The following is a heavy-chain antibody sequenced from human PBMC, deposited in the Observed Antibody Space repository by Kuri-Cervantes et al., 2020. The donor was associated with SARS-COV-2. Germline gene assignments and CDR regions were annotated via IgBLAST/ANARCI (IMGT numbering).Heavy chain of an antibody. CDR2: ISGSGGST. CDR3: ARDSGIAARPYDPFDY. D-gene: IGHD6-6*01. CDR1: GFTFSSYA. Sequence: GGSLRLSCAASGFTFSSYAMSWVRQAPGKGLEWVSAISGSGGSTYYADSVKGRFTISRDNAKNSLYLQMNSLRAEDTAVYYCARDSGIAARPYDPFDYWGQGTLVTVSS. V-gene: IGHV3-23*01. J-gene: IGHJ4*02.